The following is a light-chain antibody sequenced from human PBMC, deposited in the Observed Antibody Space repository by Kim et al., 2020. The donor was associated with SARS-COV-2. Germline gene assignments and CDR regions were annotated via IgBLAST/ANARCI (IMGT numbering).Light chain of an antibody. V-gene: IGKV2-28*01. CDR3: MQALQRGT. CDR1: QSLLHNNEYNH. J-gene: IGKJ2*01. Sequence: DIVMTQSPLSLAVTPGEPASISCRSSQSLLHNNEYNHLDWYVQKPGQSPQILIYLGSYRASGVPDRCSGSGSGTDFTLKISRVEADDVGLYYCMQALQRGTFGQGTKLEI. CDR2: LGS.